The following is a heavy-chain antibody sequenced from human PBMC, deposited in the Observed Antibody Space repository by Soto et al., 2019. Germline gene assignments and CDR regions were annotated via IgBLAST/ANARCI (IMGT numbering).Heavy chain of an antibody. CDR3: ARHPGGRGYYYGMDV. V-gene: IGHV1-69*12. Sequence: QVQLVQSGAEVKKPGSSVKVSCTASAGTFSSYAISWVRQAPGLGLEWMGGIIPIFGTANYAQKFQGRVTITADESTSTAYMELSSLRSEDTAVYYCARHPGGRGYYYGMDVWGQGTTVTVSS. D-gene: IGHD2-15*01. CDR2: IIPIFGTA. J-gene: IGHJ6*02. CDR1: AGTFSSYA.